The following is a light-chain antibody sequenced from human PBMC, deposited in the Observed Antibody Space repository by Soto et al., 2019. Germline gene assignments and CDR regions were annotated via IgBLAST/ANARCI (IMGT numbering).Light chain of an antibody. CDR1: SSDVGSYNL. CDR2: GGT. Sequence: QSALTQPASVSGSPGQSITISCTGTSSDVGSYNLVSWYQQHPGKAPKLMIYGGTKRPSGISDRLSGSKSGNTASLTISGLQAEDEADYFCCAYAGSTTFYVFGTGTKLTVL. CDR3: CAYAGSTTFYV. J-gene: IGLJ1*01. V-gene: IGLV2-23*01.